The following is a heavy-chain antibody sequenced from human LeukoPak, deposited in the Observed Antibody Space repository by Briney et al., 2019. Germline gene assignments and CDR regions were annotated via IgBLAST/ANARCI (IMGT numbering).Heavy chain of an antibody. CDR3: AKDRGIAVADYDAFDI. J-gene: IGHJ3*02. D-gene: IGHD6-19*01. CDR2: ISGSGGST. V-gene: IGHV3-23*01. Sequence: PGGTLRLSCAASGFTFSSYGMSWVRQAPGKGLEWVSAISGSGGSTYYADSVKGRFTISRDNSKNTLYLQMNSLRAEDTAVYYCAKDRGIAVADYDAFDIWGQGTMVTVSS. CDR1: GFTFSSYG.